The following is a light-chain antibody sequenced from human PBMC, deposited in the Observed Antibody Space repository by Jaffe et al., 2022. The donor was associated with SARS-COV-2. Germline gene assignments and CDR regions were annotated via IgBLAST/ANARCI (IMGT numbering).Light chain of an antibody. CDR3: SSYASSNTPWV. V-gene: IGLV2-14*01. CDR2: EVS. Sequence: QSALTQPASVSGSPGQSITISCTGTSSDVGGYNYVSWYQQHPGKAPKLMIYEVSNRPSGVSNRFSASKSGNTASLTISGLQAEDEADYYCSSYASSNTPWVFGGGTKLTVL. J-gene: IGLJ3*02. CDR1: SSDVGGYNY.